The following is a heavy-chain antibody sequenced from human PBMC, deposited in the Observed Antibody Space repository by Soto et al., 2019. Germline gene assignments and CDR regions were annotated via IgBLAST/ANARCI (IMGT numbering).Heavy chain of an antibody. Sequence: GVLLRLSCAASGFTFSTYWMTWVRQAPGKGLEWVANIKEDGSEKNYVDSVKGRFTISRDNAKNSLYLQINSLRVEDTAVYYCARLRYSDHWGQGTLVTVSS. CDR2: IKEDGSEK. CDR1: GFTFSTYW. CDR3: ARLRYSDH. J-gene: IGHJ4*02. V-gene: IGHV3-7*01.